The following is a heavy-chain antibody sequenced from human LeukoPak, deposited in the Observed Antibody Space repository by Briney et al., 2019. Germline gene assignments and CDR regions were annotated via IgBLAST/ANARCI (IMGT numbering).Heavy chain of an antibody. CDR2: ISYDGSNK. CDR1: GFTFSSYA. V-gene: IGHV3-30*04. Sequence: PGRSLRLSCAASGFTFSSYAMHWVRQAPGKGLEWVAVISYDGSNKYYADSVKGRFTISRDNSKNTLYLQMNSLRAEDTAVYYCATITQTRGCIDYWGQGTLVTVSS. CDR3: ATITQTRGCIDY. D-gene: IGHD1-7*01. J-gene: IGHJ4*02.